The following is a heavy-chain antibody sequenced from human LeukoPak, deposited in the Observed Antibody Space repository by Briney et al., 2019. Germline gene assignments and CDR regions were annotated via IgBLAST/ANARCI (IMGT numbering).Heavy chain of an antibody. D-gene: IGHD1-14*01. Sequence: GGSLRLSCAASGFTFSSHWMNWVRQAPGKGLEWVAIIKEDGSEKYYVDSVKGRFTISRDNAKNSLYLQTNSLRAEDTAVYYCARARTGYFDYWGQGTLVTVSS. J-gene: IGHJ4*02. CDR1: GFTFSSHW. CDR3: ARARTGYFDY. V-gene: IGHV3-7*04. CDR2: IKEDGSEK.